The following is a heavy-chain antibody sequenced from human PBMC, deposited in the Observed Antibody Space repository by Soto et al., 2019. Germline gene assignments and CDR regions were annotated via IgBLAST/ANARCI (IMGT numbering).Heavy chain of an antibody. CDR2: ISSSGGST. J-gene: IGHJ4*02. Sequence: EVQLLESGGGLVQPGGSLRLSCAASGFTFSSYTMSWVRQGSGKGLEWVSGISSSGGSTVYADSLKGRFTISSDNFQSSLYLQVNGLSDYDTAVYYGEKGWGDYWGQGTPVTVSS. CDR3: EKGWGDY. CDR1: GFTFSSYT. V-gene: IGHV3-23*01. D-gene: IGHD7-27*01.